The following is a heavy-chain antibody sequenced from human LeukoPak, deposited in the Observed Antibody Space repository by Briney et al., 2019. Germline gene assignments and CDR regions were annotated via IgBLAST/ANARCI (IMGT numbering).Heavy chain of an antibody. CDR2: INPNSGVT. J-gene: IGHJ3*02. D-gene: IGHD5-18*01. CDR1: GYAFTGYY. Sequence: ASVKVSCKASGYAFTGYYMHWVRQAPGQGLEWMGWINPNSGVTNYAQKFQGRVTMTRDTSISTAYMELSRLRSDDTAVYYCARAKYSYASGDTFDIWGQGTMVTVSS. CDR3: ARAKYSYASGDTFDI. V-gene: IGHV1-2*02.